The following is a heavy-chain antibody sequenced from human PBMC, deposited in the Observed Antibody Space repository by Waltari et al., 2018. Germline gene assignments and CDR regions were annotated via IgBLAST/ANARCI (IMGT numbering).Heavy chain of an antibody. V-gene: IGHV3-21*01. CDR3: AREVSVAGTSEGFDY. Sequence: EVQLVESGGGLVKPGGSLRLSCAASGFTFSSYSMNWVRQATGKGLEWVSSISRSSSYIYYADSVKGRFTISRDNAKNSLFLQMNSLRAEDTAVYYCAREVSVAGTSEGFDYWGQGTLVTVSS. J-gene: IGHJ4*02. CDR2: ISRSSSYI. CDR1: GFTFSSYS. D-gene: IGHD6-19*01.